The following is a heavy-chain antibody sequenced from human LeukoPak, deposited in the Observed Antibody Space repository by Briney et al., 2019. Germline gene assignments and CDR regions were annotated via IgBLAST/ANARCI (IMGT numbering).Heavy chain of an antibody. J-gene: IGHJ4*02. D-gene: IGHD6-13*01. CDR3: ARRGSSWIFDY. Sequence: SETLSLTCTVSGGSISSSSYYWGWIRQPPGKGLEWIGNMFYSGSTYYNPSLKSRVTISVDTSKSQFSLNLSSVTAADTAVYYRARRGSSWIFDYWGQGTLVSVSS. CDR2: MFYSGST. V-gene: IGHV4-39*07. CDR1: GGSISSSSYY.